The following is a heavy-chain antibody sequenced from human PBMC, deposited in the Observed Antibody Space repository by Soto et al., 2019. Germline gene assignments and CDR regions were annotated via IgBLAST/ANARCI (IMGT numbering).Heavy chain of an antibody. CDR2: IIPIFGTA. J-gene: IGHJ2*01. CDR3: ARVGEDYDFWSGYYRRRPETPYWYFDL. Sequence: SVKVSCKASGCTFSSYAISWVRQAPGQGLEWMGGIIPIFGTANYAQKFQGRVTITADKSTSTAYMELSSLRSEDTAVYYCARVGEDYDFWSGYYRRRPETPYWYFDLWGRGTLVTVSS. CDR1: GCTFSSYA. D-gene: IGHD3-3*01. V-gene: IGHV1-69*06.